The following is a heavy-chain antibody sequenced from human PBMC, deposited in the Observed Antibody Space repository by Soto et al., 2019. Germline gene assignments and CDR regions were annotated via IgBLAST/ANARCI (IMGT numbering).Heavy chain of an antibody. Sequence: SETLSLTCTVSGGSISSYYWSWIRQPPGKGLEWIGYIYYSGSTNYNPSLKSRVTISVDTSKNQFSLKLSSVTAADTAVYYCARGGLGYCGGGSCYLRAYYYDMDGYGKGTMVTVAS. CDR2: IYYSGST. CDR1: GGSISSYY. D-gene: IGHD2-15*01. J-gene: IGHJ6*03. V-gene: IGHV4-59*01. CDR3: ARGGLGYCGGGSCYLRAYYYDMDG.